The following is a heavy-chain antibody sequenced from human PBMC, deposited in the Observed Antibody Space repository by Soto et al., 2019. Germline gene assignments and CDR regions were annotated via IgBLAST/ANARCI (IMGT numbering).Heavy chain of an antibody. D-gene: IGHD3-10*01. V-gene: IGHV3-74*01. Sequence: PGGSLRLSCVASGFTFSSYWMHWVRQAPGKGLVWVSRINSDGSSTSYADSVKGRFTISRDNAKNTLYLQMNSLRAEDTALYHCAREDVRGASYYYYYGMDVWGQGTTVTVSS. J-gene: IGHJ6*02. CDR2: INSDGSST. CDR1: GFTFSSYW. CDR3: AREDVRGASYYYYYGMDV.